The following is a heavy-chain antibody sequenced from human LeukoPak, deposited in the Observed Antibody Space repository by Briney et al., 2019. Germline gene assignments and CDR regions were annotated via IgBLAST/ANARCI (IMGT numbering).Heavy chain of an antibody. CDR3: ARYSSSWEDFDY. D-gene: IGHD6-13*01. J-gene: IGHJ4*02. CDR1: GFTFSDYY. CDR2: ISSSRSYT. Sequence: KPGGSLRLSCAASGFTFSDYYMSWIRQAPGKGLEWVSYISSSRSYTNYADSVKGRFTISRDNAKNSLYLQMNSLRAEDTAVYYCARYSSSWEDFDYWGQGTLVTVSS. V-gene: IGHV3-11*03.